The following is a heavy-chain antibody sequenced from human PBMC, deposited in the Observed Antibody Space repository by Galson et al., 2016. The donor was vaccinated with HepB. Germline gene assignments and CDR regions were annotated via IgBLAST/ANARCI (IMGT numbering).Heavy chain of an antibody. V-gene: IGHV3-23*01. D-gene: IGHD6-19*01. J-gene: IGHJ5*01. CDR2: ISGSGVSI. Sequence: SLRLSCAASGFSFSSYGMTWVRQAPGKGLEWVSAISGSGVSIYYADTVKGRFTISRDESKNTLYLQMNSLRAEDAAVYYCARDGGVAGFFALDSWGQGTLVTVSS. CDR3: ARDGGVAGFFALDS. CDR1: GFSFSSYG.